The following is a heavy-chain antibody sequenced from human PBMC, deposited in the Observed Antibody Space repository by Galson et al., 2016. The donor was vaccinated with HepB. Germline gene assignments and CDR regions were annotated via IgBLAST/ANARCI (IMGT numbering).Heavy chain of an antibody. V-gene: IGHV1-18*04. J-gene: IGHJ6*02. D-gene: IGHD1-1*01. CDR1: GYTFTTYG. Sequence: SVKVSCKASGYTFTTYGISWVRQAPGQGLAWMGWITGYNGNTHYAQKSQDRVTLTRDTSTGTAYMDLWSLTSDDTAVYYCAREDWNPRYYFNGMDVWGQGTTVTVSS. CDR3: AREDWNPRYYFNGMDV. CDR2: ITGYNGNT.